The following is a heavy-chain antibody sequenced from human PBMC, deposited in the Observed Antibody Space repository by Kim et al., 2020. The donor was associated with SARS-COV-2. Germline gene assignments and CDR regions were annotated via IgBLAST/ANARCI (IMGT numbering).Heavy chain of an antibody. CDR3: ANSPMYCSGGSCYSP. J-gene: IGHJ5*02. Sequence: GGSLRLSCAASGFTFSSYGMHWVRQAPGKGLEWVAVISYDGSNKYYADSVKGRFTISRDNSKNTLYLQMNSLRAEDTAVYYCANSPMYCSGGSCYSPWG. CDR2: ISYDGSNK. CDR1: GFTFSSYG. D-gene: IGHD2-15*01. V-gene: IGHV3-30*18.